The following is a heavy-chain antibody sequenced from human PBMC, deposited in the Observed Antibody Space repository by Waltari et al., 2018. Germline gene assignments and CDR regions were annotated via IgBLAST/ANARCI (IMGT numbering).Heavy chain of an antibody. CDR3: AKTSGGDYYYYYYMDV. CDR2: SSGSGGST. J-gene: IGHJ6*03. CDR1: GFTFSSYA. Sequence: EVQLVESGGGSVQPGGSLRLSCAASGFTFSSYAMSWVRQAPGKGLEWVSASSGSGGSTYYADSVKGRFTISRDNSKNTLYLQMNSLRAEDTAVYYCAKTSGGDYYYYYYMDVWGKGTTVTVSS. V-gene: IGHV3-23*04. D-gene: IGHD3-10*01.